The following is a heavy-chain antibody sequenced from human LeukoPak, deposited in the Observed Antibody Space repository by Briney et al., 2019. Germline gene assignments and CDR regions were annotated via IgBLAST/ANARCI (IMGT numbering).Heavy chain of an antibody. CDR2: ISSSSYI. V-gene: IGHV3-21*01. Sequence: GGSLRLSCAASGFTFSSYSMNWVRQAPGKGLEWVSSISSSSYIYYADSVKGRLTISRDNAKNSLYLQMNSLRAEDTAVYYCAREGFDYWGQGTLVTVSS. CDR1: GFTFSSYS. J-gene: IGHJ4*02. CDR3: AREGFDY.